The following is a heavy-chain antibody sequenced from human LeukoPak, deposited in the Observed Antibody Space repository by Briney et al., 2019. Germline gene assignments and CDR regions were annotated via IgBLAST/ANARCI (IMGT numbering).Heavy chain of an antibody. D-gene: IGHD1-26*01. J-gene: IGHJ4*02. V-gene: IGHV1-46*01. Sequence: ASVKVSCKASGYTFTGYYMHWVRQAPGQGLEWMGIINPSGGSTSYAQKFQGRVTMTRDMSTTTVYMELSSLRSEDTAVYYCARDEEVGATRGAGYWGQGTLVTVSS. CDR1: GYTFTGYY. CDR2: INPSGGST. CDR3: ARDEEVGATRGAGY.